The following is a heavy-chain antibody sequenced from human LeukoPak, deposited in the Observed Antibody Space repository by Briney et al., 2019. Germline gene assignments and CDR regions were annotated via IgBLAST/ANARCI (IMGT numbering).Heavy chain of an antibody. CDR2: IYHSGST. J-gene: IGHJ4*02. CDR1: GGSISSSNW. V-gene: IGHV4-4*02. CDR3: ARGYDILTGYYTFDY. Sequence: PSGTLSLTCAVSGGSISSSNWWSWVRQPPGKGLEWIGEIYHSGSTNYNPSLKSRVTISVDKSKNQFSLKLSSVTAADTAVYYCARGYDILTGYYTFDYWGQGTLVTVSS. D-gene: IGHD3-9*01.